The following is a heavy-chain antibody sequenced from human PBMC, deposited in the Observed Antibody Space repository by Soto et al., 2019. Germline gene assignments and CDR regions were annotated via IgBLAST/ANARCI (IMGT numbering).Heavy chain of an antibody. J-gene: IGHJ4*02. Sequence: AVGSLRLSCAASGFTFSSYAMSWVRQAPGKGLEWVSAISGSGGSTYYADSVKGRFTISRDNSKNTLYLQMNSLRAEDTAVYYCAKVGGLDLEWSFDYWGQGTLVTVSS. D-gene: IGHD3-3*01. V-gene: IGHV3-23*01. CDR3: AKVGGLDLEWSFDY. CDR2: ISGSGGST. CDR1: GFTFSSYA.